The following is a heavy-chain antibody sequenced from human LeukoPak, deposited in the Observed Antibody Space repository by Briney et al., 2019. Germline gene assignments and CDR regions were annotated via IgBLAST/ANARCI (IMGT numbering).Heavy chain of an antibody. J-gene: IGHJ4*02. D-gene: IGHD1-26*01. CDR1: GFTVSTIY. CDR3: ARRLEYSGSKGVFDY. Sequence: GGSLRLSCAASGFTVSTIYTSWVRQAPGKGLEWVSIIYSGGYTDYADSVKGRFTISRDNSKNTLDLQMNSLRAEDTAVYYCARRLEYSGSKGVFDYWGQGTLVTVSS. V-gene: IGHV3-66*01. CDR2: IYSGGYT.